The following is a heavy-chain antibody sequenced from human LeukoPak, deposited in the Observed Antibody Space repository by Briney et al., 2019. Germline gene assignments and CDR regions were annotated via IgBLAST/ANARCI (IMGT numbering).Heavy chain of an antibody. V-gene: IGHV3-23*01. Sequence: GGSLRLSCAASGFTFSGFAMAWVRQIPGEGLEWFSGILANGFTQYYADSVRGRFTISRDNSRDTLFLEMSSLRGDDTAIDFCAKDLTYGDGRWEFASWGQGTLVTVA. CDR2: ILANGFTQ. D-gene: IGHD4-17*01. CDR1: GFTFSGFA. J-gene: IGHJ5*01. CDR3: AKDLTYGDGRWEFAS.